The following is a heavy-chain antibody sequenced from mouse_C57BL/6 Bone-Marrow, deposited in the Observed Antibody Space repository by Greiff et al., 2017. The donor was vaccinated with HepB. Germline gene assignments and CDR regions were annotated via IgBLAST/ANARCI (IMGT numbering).Heavy chain of an antibody. CDR2: IWSGGST. CDR3: ARNSDSNYSWFAY. J-gene: IGHJ3*01. Sequence: QVQLQQSGPGLVQPSQSLSITCTVSGFSLTSYGVHWVRQSPGKGLEWLGVIWSGGSTDYNAAFISRLSISKDNSKSQVFFKMNSLQADDTAIYYCARNSDSNYSWFAYWGQGTLVTVSA. CDR1: GFSLTSYG. V-gene: IGHV2-2*01. D-gene: IGHD2-5*01.